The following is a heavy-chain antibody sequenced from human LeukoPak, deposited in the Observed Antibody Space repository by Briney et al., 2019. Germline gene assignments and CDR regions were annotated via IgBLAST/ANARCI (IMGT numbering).Heavy chain of an antibody. D-gene: IGHD6-19*01. CDR1: GFTFSSYW. J-gene: IGHJ1*01. Sequence: PGGSLRLSCAASGFTFSSYWMSWVRQAPGKGLEWVANIKQDGSEKYYVDSVKGRFTISRDNAKNSLYLQMNSLRAEDTAVYYCAREYSSGWLAEYFQHWGQGTLVTVSS. CDR3: AREYSSGWLAEYFQH. V-gene: IGHV3-7*01. CDR2: IKQDGSEK.